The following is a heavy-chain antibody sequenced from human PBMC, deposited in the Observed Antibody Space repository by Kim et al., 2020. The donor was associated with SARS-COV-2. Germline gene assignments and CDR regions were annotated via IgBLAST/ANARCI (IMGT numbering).Heavy chain of an antibody. J-gene: IGHJ6*02. Sequence: SETLSLTCAVYGGSFSGYYWSWIRQPPGKGLEWIGEINHSGSTNYNPSLKSRVTISVDTSKNQFSLKLSSVTAADTAVYYCARGPRLMTYYYYYYGMDVWGQGTTVTVSS. D-gene: IGHD2-8*01. CDR2: INHSGST. CDR3: ARGPRLMTYYYYYYGMDV. V-gene: IGHV4-34*01. CDR1: GGSFSGYY.